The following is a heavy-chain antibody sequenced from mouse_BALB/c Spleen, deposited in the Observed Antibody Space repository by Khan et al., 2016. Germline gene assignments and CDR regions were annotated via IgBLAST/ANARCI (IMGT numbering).Heavy chain of an antibody. CDR2: IIYSGST. J-gene: IGHJ4*01. Sequence: VQLKESGPGLMQPSQSLSLTCTVTGYSITSDYAWNWIRQFPGNKLEWMGCIIYSGSTTYTPSLKSRISITRDTSKNQFFLQLNSVTIEAAAHYYWASDGPTNAMHYWGQGTSVTVSS. V-gene: IGHV3-2*02. D-gene: IGHD2-3*01. CDR1: GYSITSDYA. CDR3: ASDGPTNAMHY.